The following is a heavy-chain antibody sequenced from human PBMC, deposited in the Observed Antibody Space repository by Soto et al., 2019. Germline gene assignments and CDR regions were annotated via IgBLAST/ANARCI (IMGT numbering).Heavy chain of an antibody. CDR3: ARRQIVVVPAASPPFDY. Sequence: QVQLQESGPGLVKPSGTLSLTCAVSGGSISSSNWWSWVRQPPGKGLERIGEIYHSGSTNYNPSLKSRVTISVDKYKNQFSLKLSSVTAADTAVYYCARRQIVVVPAASPPFDYWGQGTLVTVSS. D-gene: IGHD2-2*01. CDR1: GGSISSSNW. CDR2: IYHSGST. J-gene: IGHJ4*02. V-gene: IGHV4-4*02.